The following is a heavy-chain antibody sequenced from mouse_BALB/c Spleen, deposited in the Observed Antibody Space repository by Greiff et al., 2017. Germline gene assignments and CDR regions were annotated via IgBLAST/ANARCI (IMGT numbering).Heavy chain of an antibody. CDR1: GYTFTEYI. CDR3: ARHERGNYHFDY. CDR2: FYPGSGSI. V-gene: IGHV1-62-2*01. D-gene: IGHD2-1*01. J-gene: IGHJ2*01. Sequence: VQLQQSGAELVRPGSSVKISCKASGYTFTEYIIHWVKQRSGQGLEWIGCFYPGSGSIKYNEKFKDKATLTADKSSSTVYMELSRLTSEDSAVYFCARHERGNYHFDYWGQGTTLTVSS.